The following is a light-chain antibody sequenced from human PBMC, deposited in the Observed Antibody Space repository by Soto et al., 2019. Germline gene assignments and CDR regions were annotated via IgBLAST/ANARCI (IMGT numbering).Light chain of an antibody. J-gene: IGKJ1*01. Sequence: DTVMSQSPASLAVSLGGRATINCKSSQRLLYRSNNKNYLAWYQHKAGQPPKLLSYWASTRDSGVPDRFSGSGSGTDFTLPITNVQAEDVAVYFCQQYYNPPWTFGQVTKVEI. CDR3: QQYYNPPWT. V-gene: IGKV4-1*01. CDR1: QRLLYRSNNKNY. CDR2: WAS.